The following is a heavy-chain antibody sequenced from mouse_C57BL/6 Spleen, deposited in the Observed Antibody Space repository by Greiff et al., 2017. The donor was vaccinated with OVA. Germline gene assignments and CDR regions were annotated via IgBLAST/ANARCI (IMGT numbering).Heavy chain of an antibody. J-gene: IGHJ2*01. Sequence: QVQLQQSGAELVRPGASVTLSCKASGYTFTDYEMHWVKQTPVHGLEWIGAIDPETGGTAYNQKFKGKAILTADKSSSTAYMELRSLTSEDSAVYYCTCYDGYYAYFDYWGQGTTLTVSS. D-gene: IGHD2-3*01. CDR1: GYTFTDYE. CDR3: TCYDGYYAYFDY. CDR2: IDPETGGT. V-gene: IGHV1-15*01.